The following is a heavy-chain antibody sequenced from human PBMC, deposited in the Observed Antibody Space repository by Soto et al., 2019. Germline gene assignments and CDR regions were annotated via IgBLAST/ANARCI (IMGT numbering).Heavy chain of an antibody. V-gene: IGHV3-73*01. D-gene: IGHD6-13*01. CDR1: GFTFSGSA. Sequence: GGSLRLSCAASGFTFSGSAMHWVRQASGKGLEWVGRIRSKGNSYATAYAASEKGRFTISRDDSKNTAYLQMNSMKTEDTAVYYCTTRSDSSSWYWFDLWGQGTLVTVSS. CDR3: TTRSDSSSWYWFDL. CDR2: IRSKGNSYAT. J-gene: IGHJ5*02.